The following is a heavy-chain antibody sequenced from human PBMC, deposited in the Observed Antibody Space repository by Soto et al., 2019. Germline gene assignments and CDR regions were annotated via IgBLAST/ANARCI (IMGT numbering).Heavy chain of an antibody. CDR1: GFTVSSNY. CDR3: ARVGGCSGGSCYGGGDY. CDR2: IYSGGST. D-gene: IGHD2-15*01. V-gene: IGHV3-66*01. J-gene: IGHJ4*02. Sequence: EVQLVESGGGLVQPGGSLRLSCAASGFTVSSNYMSWVRQAPGKGLEWVSVIYSGGSTYYADSVKGRFTISRDNSKNTLYLQMNSLRAEDTAVYYCARVGGCSGGSCYGGGDYWGQGTLVTVSS.